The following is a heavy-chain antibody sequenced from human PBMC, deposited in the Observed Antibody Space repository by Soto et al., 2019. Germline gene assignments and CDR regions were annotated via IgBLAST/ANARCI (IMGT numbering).Heavy chain of an antibody. V-gene: IGHV2-5*02. Sequence: QITLKESGPTLVKPTQTLTLTCTFSGFSLSTSGVGVGWIRQPPGKALEWLALIYWDDDKRYSPSLKSRLTITKDTSKNQVVRTMTNMDPVDTATYYCARRQTYCGGNCYSGFDYWGQGTLVTVSS. CDR3: ARRQTYCGGNCYSGFDY. D-gene: IGHD2-21*02. CDR1: GFSLSTSGVG. CDR2: IYWDDDK. J-gene: IGHJ4*02.